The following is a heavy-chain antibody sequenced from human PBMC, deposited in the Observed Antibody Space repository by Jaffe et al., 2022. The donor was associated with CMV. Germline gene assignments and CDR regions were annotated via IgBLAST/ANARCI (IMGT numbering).Heavy chain of an antibody. Sequence: QVQLQESGPGLVKPSETLSLTCTVSGGSISSYYWSWIRQPPGKGLEWIGYIYYSGSTNYNPSLKSRVTISVDTSKNQFSLKLSSVTAADTAVYYCARASRYNWNYGYWGQGTLVTVSS. J-gene: IGHJ4*02. CDR2: IYYSGST. V-gene: IGHV4-59*01. CDR3: ARASRYNWNYGY. D-gene: IGHD1-7*01. CDR1: GGSISSYY.